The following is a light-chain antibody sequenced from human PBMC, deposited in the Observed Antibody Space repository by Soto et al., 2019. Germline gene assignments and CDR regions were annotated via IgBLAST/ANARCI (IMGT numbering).Light chain of an antibody. CDR3: QQYGSSPPVT. CDR1: QSVSNY. J-gene: IGKJ1*01. Sequence: EIVLTQSPATLSVSLGDSATLSCRASQSVSNYLAWYQQKPGQAPRLLIYGASSRATGIPDRFSGSGSGTDFTLTISRLEPEDFAVYYCQQYGSSPPVTFGQGTKVDIK. CDR2: GAS. V-gene: IGKV3-20*01.